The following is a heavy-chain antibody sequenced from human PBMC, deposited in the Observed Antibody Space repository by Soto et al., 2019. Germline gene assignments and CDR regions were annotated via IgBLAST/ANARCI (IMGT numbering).Heavy chain of an antibody. CDR1: GGSISSYY. CDR3: ARSLDWLKDYYYYMDV. Sequence: SETLSLTCTVSGGSISSYYWSWIRQPPGKGLEWIGYIYYSGSTNYNPSLKSRVTISVDTSKNQFSLKLSSVTAADTAVYYCARSLDWLKDYYYYMDVWGKGTTVTVSS. CDR2: IYYSGST. V-gene: IGHV4-59*01. D-gene: IGHD3-9*01. J-gene: IGHJ6*03.